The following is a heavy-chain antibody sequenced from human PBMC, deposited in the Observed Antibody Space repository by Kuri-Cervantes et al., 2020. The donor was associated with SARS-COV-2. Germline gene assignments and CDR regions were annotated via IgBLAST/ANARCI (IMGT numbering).Heavy chain of an antibody. V-gene: IGHV4-34*01. CDR2: INHSGST. D-gene: IGHD1-26*01. J-gene: IGHJ5*02. CDR1: GGSFSGYY. CDR3: ARSFRYSGSWSNWFDP. Sequence: SETLSLTCAVYGGSFSGYYWSWIRQPPGKGLGWIGEINHSGSTNYNPSLKSRVTISVDTSKNQFSLKLSSVTAADTAVYYCARSFRYSGSWSNWFDPWGQGTLVTVSS.